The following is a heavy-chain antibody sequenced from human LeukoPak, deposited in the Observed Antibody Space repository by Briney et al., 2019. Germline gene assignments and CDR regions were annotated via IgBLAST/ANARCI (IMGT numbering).Heavy chain of an antibody. D-gene: IGHD2-21*01. J-gene: IGHJ4*02. CDR2: IIPIFGTA. Sequence: GASVKVPCKTCVHTFSIYAISWVRQAPGQGRECMGGIIPIFGTANYAQKFQGRVTMTRNTSISTAYMELSRLRSEDTAVYYCTCDRRGYWGQGTLVTVPS. CDR3: TCDRRGY. CDR1: VHTFSIYA. V-gene: IGHV1-69*05.